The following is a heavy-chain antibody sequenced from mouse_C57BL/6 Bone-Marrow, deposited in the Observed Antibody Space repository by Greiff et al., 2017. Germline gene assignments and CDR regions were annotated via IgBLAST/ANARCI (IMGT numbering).Heavy chain of an antibody. D-gene: IGHD1-1*01. Sequence: QVQLQQPGAELVRPGTSVTLSCKASGYTFTSYWMHWVKQRPGQGLEWIGVIDPSASYTNYNQQFKGKATLTVDTSSSTAYMQLSSLTSEDSAVYYCARKARSSGGFAYWGQGTLVTVSA. V-gene: IGHV1-59*01. CDR2: IDPSASYT. J-gene: IGHJ3*01. CDR3: ARKARSSGGFAY. CDR1: GYTFTSYW.